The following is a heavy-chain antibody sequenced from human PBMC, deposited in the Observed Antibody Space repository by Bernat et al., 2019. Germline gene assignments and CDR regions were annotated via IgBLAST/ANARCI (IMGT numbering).Heavy chain of an antibody. CDR2: ISAYNGNT. V-gene: IGHV1-18*01. D-gene: IGHD6-25*01. CDR1: GYTFTSNG. CDR3: ARQKGSLVRLRGSYYFDY. Sequence: QVQLVQSGAEVKKPGASVKVSCKASGYTFTSNGISWVRQAPGQGLEWMGWISAYNGNTNYAQKLQGRVTMTTDTSTSTAYMELRSLRSDDTAVYYCARQKGSLVRLRGSYYFDYWGQGTLVTVSS. J-gene: IGHJ4*02.